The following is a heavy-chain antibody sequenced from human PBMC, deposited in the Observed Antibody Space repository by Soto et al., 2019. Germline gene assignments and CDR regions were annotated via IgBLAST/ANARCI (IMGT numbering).Heavy chain of an antibody. Sequence: SETLSLTCTVSSGSISSSSYYWDWIRQPPGKGLEWIGSIYYSGSTNYNPSLKSRVTISVDKSKNQFSLKLSSVTAADTAVYSCARMPLYGCTGYYFDYSGHGTLLTVSS. CDR3: ARMPLYGCTGYYFDY. D-gene: IGHD2-8*01. CDR1: SGSISSSSYY. J-gene: IGHJ4*01. V-gene: IGHV4-39*07. CDR2: IYYSGST.